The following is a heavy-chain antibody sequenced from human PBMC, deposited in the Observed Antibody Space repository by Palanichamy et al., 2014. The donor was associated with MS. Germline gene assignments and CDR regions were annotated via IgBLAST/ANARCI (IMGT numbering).Heavy chain of an antibody. J-gene: IGHJ6*02. CDR2: IKPSGGST. Sequence: QVQLVQSGAEVRSLGSVKVSCKASGYIFTTYYMHWVRQAPGQGLEWMGIIKPSGGSTSYAQKFQGRVTMTRDTSTSTVYMELSSLRSEDTAVYYCANSDYYDSSGYPHWGQGTTVTVSS. CDR1: GYIFTTYY. CDR3: ANSDYYDSSGYPH. V-gene: IGHV1-46*01. D-gene: IGHD3-22*01.